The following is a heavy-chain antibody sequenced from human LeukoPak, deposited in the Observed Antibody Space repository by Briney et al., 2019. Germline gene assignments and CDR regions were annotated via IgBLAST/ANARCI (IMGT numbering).Heavy chain of an antibody. Sequence: PSETLSLTCAVYGGSFSGYYWSWIRQPPGKGLEWIGEINHSGSTNYNPSLKSRVTISVDTSKNQFSLKLSSVTAADTAVYYCARGIEIAAAWFDYWGQGTLVTVSS. J-gene: IGHJ5*01. CDR2: INHSGST. CDR3: ARGIEIAAAWFDY. CDR1: GGSFSGYY. D-gene: IGHD6-13*01. V-gene: IGHV4-34*01.